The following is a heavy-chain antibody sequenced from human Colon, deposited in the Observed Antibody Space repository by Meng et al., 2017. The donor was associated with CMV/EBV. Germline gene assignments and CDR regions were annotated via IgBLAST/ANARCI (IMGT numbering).Heavy chain of an antibody. CDR2: IKQDGSAM. CDR3: ARTGRDFDL. J-gene: IGHJ2*01. V-gene: IGHV3-7*01. Sequence: GGSLRLSCAASGFTFSSSAMNWVRQAPGMGLEWVTNIKQDGSAMYYVNSVKGRFTISRDNAKNSLYLQMNSLRGDDTAVYHCARTGRDFDLWGRGTLVTVSS. CDR1: GFTFSSSA.